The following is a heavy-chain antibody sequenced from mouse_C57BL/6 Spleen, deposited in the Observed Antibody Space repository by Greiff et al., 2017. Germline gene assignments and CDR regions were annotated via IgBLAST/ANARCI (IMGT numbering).Heavy chain of an antibody. CDR2: IDPEDGET. Sequence: VQLQQSGAELVKPGASVKLSCTASGFNIKDYYMHWVKQRTEHGLEWIGRIDPEDGETKYAPQFQGKATITADTSSNTAYLQLSSLTSEDTAVYYCASFYDYTWFADWGKGTLVTVSA. J-gene: IGHJ3*01. CDR3: ASFYDYTWFAD. V-gene: IGHV14-2*01. CDR1: GFNIKDYY. D-gene: IGHD2-4*01.